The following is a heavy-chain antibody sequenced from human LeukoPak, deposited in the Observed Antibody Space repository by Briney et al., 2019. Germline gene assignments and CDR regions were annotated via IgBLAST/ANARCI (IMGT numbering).Heavy chain of an antibody. V-gene: IGHV4-34*01. CDR3: AGSGYYDSSGHRPGRDY. D-gene: IGHD3-22*01. CDR2: INHSGST. Sequence: PSETLSLTCAVYGGSFSGYYWSWIRQPPGKGQEWIGEINHSGSTNYNPSLKSRVTISVDTSKNQFSLKLSSVTAADTAVYYCAGSGYYDSSGHRPGRDYWGQGTLVTVSS. J-gene: IGHJ4*02. CDR1: GGSFSGYY.